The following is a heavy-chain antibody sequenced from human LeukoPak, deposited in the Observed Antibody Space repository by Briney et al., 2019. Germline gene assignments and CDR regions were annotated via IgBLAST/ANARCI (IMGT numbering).Heavy chain of an antibody. V-gene: IGHV4-59*08. CDR1: GGSISSDY. CDR3: ARQIENYYYYGMDV. D-gene: IGHD5-24*01. CDR2: IYYSGST. J-gene: IGHJ6*02. Sequence: SETLSLTCTVSGGSISSDYWSWIRQPPGKGLEWIGHIYYSGSTNYKSSLKSRVTISVDTSKNQFSLKLSSVTAAGTAVYYCARQIENYYYYGMDVWGQGTTVTVSS.